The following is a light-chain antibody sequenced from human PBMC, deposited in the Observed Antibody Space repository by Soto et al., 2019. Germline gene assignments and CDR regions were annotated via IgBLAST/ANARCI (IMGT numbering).Light chain of an antibody. V-gene: IGKV3-20*01. CDR2: GAS. CDR1: QAVYSSL. Sequence: ETVLTQSPGTLSLSPGEGATLSCRATQAVYSSLLAWYQQKPGQAPRLLIYGASIRATGISDRYSGSGSGTDFTLTISRLEPEDFAVYYCQHYGASPWTFGQGTKVDIK. J-gene: IGKJ1*01. CDR3: QHYGASPWT.